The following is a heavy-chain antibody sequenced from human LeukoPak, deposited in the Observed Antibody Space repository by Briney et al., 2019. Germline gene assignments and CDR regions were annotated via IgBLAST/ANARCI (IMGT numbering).Heavy chain of an antibody. V-gene: IGHV5-51*01. J-gene: IGHJ6*03. Sequence: GESLKISCKGSGYSFTSYWIGWVRQMPGKGLEWMGIIYPGDSATRYSPSFQGQVTTSADKTISTAYLRWSSLKASDTAMYYCARHVVVVAATPQSYYMDVWGKGTTVTVSS. CDR3: ARHVVVVAATPQSYYMDV. CDR2: IYPGDSAT. CDR1: GYSFTSYW. D-gene: IGHD2-15*01.